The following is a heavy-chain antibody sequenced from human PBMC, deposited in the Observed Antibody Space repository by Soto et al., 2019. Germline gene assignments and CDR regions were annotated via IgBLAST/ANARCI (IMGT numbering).Heavy chain of an antibody. V-gene: IGHV4-59*08. CDR1: GGSISSYY. CDR2: VHDSWGS. J-gene: IGHJ6*02. Sequence: PSETLSLTCTVSGGSISSYYWSWIRQPPGKGLEWIGYVHDSWGSHYNPSLKSRVAISLDTSKSQFSLKLTSVTATDTAVYYCVLQGFGALHGLVDAWGQGPTVTVS. CDR3: VLQGFGALHGLVDA. D-gene: IGHD3-10*01.